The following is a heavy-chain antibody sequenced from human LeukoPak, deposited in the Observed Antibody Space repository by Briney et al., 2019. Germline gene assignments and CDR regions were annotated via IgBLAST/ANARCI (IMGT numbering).Heavy chain of an antibody. J-gene: IGHJ4*02. V-gene: IGHV1-2*02. CDR1: GYTFIDYY. D-gene: IGHD5-24*01. Sequence: ASVTVSFKPSGYTFIDYYIHWVRQAPGQGLEWMGWINPNSGGTNYAQKFQGRVTMTRVTSISTTYMDLSRLRSDDTALYYRAAQRWLQSDFDLGGQG. CDR3: AAQRWLQSDFDL. CDR2: INPNSGGT.